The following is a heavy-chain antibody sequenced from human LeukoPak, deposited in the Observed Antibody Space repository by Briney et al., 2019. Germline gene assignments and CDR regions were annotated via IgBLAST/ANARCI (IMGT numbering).Heavy chain of an antibody. CDR2: INSDGSST. D-gene: IGHD2-2*01. J-gene: IGHJ4*02. CDR1: ELSFSSYW. Sequence: GGSLRLSCAASELSFSSYWMHWVRQAPGKGLVWVSRINSDGSSTGYADSVKGRFTISRDNAKNTLYLQMSSLRAEDTAVYYCAKERSGYCSTISCYAPDYWGQGTLVTVSS. V-gene: IGHV3-74*01. CDR3: AKERSGYCSTISCYAPDY.